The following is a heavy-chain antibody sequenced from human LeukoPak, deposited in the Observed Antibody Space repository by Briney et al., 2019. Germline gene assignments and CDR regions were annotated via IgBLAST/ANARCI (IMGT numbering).Heavy chain of an antibody. Sequence: GGSLRLSCAAPGFTFSSYAMTWVRQAPGKGLEWISAVSYDITRTFYAVSVKGRFAISRDNSRNTLFLQMNSLRADDTAVYYCARPGCGGNCYYRMDVWGKGTTVTVSS. CDR3: ARPGCGGNCYYRMDV. CDR2: VSYDITRT. CDR1: GFTFSSYA. J-gene: IGHJ6*04. D-gene: IGHD2-21*01. V-gene: IGHV3-23*01.